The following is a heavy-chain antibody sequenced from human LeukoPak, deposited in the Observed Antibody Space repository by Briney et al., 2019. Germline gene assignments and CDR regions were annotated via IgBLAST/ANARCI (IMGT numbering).Heavy chain of an antibody. J-gene: IGHJ4*02. CDR3: VRYCSSTSCYNGVDY. CDR1: GGTFSSYA. D-gene: IGHD2-2*02. V-gene: IGHV1-69*04. CDR2: IIPILGIA. Sequence: SVKVSCKASGGTFSSYAISWVRQAPGQGLEWMGRIIPILGIANYAQKFQGRVTITADKSTSTAYMELSSLRSEDTAVYYCVRYCSSTSCYNGVDYWGQGTLVTVSS.